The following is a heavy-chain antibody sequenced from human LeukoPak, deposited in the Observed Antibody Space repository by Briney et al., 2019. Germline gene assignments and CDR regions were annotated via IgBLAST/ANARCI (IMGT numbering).Heavy chain of an antibody. CDR3: ARDYYDSSGHYYVDC. D-gene: IGHD3-22*01. V-gene: IGHV3-48*02. CDR2: ISCSSSTM. Sequence: GGSLRLSCAASGFTFSSYSMDWVRQAPGKGLEWVSYISCSSSTMYYADSVKGRFTISRDNARNSLYLQMNSLRDEDTAVYYCARDYYDSSGHYYVDCWGQGTLVTVSS. CDR1: GFTFSSYS. J-gene: IGHJ4*02.